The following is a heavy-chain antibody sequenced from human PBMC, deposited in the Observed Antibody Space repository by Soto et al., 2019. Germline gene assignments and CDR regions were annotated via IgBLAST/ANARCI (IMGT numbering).Heavy chain of an antibody. Sequence: GGSLRLSCAASGFTFSSYSMSWVRQAPGKGLEWVSSISSSSSYIYYADTVKGRFTISRDNAKNSLYLQMNSLRAEDTAVYYCAREYCSGGGCYRKAYYFDYWGQGTLVTVSS. CDR2: ISSSSSYI. J-gene: IGHJ4*02. CDR1: GFTFSSYS. V-gene: IGHV3-21*01. CDR3: AREYCSGGGCYRKAYYFDY. D-gene: IGHD2-15*01.